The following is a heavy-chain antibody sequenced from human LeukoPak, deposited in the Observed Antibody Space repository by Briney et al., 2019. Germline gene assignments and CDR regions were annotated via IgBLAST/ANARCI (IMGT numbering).Heavy chain of an antibody. J-gene: IGHJ3*02. CDR2: FYYSGGT. CDR3: ALDSGWYYAFDI. Sequence: PSETLSLTCTVSGGSVGSSTYYWGWIRQPPGKGLEWIGSFYYSGGTYYNPSLKSRVTISVDTSKNQFSLKLSSVTAADTAVYYCALDSGWYYAFDIWGQGTMVTVSS. CDR1: GGSVGSSTYY. D-gene: IGHD6-19*01. V-gene: IGHV4-39*07.